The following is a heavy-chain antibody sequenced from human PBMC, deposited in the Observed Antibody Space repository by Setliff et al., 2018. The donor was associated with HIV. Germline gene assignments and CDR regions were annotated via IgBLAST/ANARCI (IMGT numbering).Heavy chain of an antibody. Sequence: GASVKVSCKASGYTFTTYAMNWVRQAPGQGLEWMGGIIPIFGTANYAQKFQGRVTITTDESTSTAYMELSSLRSEDTAVYYCAREGDYDAFDIWGQGTMVTVSS. CDR1: GYTFTTYA. CDR3: AREGDYDAFDI. V-gene: IGHV1-69*05. CDR2: IIPIFGTA. D-gene: IGHD4-17*01. J-gene: IGHJ3*02.